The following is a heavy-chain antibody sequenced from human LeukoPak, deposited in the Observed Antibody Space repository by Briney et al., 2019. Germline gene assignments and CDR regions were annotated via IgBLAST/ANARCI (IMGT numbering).Heavy chain of an antibody. J-gene: IGHJ4*02. D-gene: IGHD4-17*01. Sequence: SVKVSCKASGGTFSSYAISWVRQAPGQGLEWMGGIIPIFGTAIYAQKFQGRVTITADESTSTAYMELSSLRSEDTAVYYCARDVYGDYYFDYWGQGTLVTVSS. CDR2: IIPIFGTA. V-gene: IGHV1-69*13. CDR1: GGTFSSYA. CDR3: ARDVYGDYYFDY.